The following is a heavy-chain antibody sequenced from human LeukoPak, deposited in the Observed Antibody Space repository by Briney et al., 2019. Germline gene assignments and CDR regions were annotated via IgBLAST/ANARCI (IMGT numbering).Heavy chain of an antibody. Sequence: GGSLRLSCAASGFTFSSYSMNWVRQAPGKGLEWVSSISSSSSYIYYADSVKGRFTTSRDNAKNTLYLQMNSLRAEDTAVYYCAREGHYYDSSGYYYKPNGAFDIWGQGTMVTVSS. CDR1: GFTFSSYS. D-gene: IGHD3-22*01. J-gene: IGHJ3*02. CDR3: AREGHYYDSSGYYYKPNGAFDI. V-gene: IGHV3-21*01. CDR2: ISSSSSYI.